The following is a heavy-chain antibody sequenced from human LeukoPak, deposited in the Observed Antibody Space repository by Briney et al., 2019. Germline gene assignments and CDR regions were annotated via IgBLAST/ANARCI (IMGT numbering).Heavy chain of an antibody. CDR3: TRDRSYGY. CDR1: GFTFSNAW. J-gene: IGHJ4*02. V-gene: IGHV3-15*01. CDR2: IKSKTDGGTT. Sequence: GGSLRLSCAASGFTFSNAWMSWVRQAPGKGLEWVGRIKSKTDGGTTDYAAPVKGRFTISRDDSNNTLYLQVNSLKTEDAALYYCTRDRSYGYWGQGTLVTVSS. D-gene: IGHD3-10*01.